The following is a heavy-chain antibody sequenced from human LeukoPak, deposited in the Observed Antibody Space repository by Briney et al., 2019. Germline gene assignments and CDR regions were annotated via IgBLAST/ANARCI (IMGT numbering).Heavy chain of an antibody. Sequence: PSETLSLTCTVSGGSISSSSYYWGWIRQPPGKGLEWIGSIYYSGSTYYNPSLKSRVTISVDTSKNQFSLKLSSVTAADTAVYYCARRAAVADTLFDYWGQGTLVTVSS. D-gene: IGHD6-19*01. CDR1: GGSISSSSYY. CDR2: IYYSGST. CDR3: ARRAAVADTLFDY. J-gene: IGHJ4*02. V-gene: IGHV4-39*07.